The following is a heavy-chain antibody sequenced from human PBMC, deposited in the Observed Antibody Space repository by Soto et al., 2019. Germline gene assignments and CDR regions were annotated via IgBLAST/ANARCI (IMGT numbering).Heavy chain of an antibody. CDR3: ARSHLGSDRYTLEPFDP. CDR2: INQGGST. J-gene: IGHJ5*02. CDR1: GGSLSGHY. V-gene: IGHV4-34*01. Sequence: PSETLSLTCAVYGGSLSGHYWSWIRQPPGKGLEWIGEINQGGSTNYNPSLKSRVTISADTSKSQFSLKLCSVTAADTAVYYCARSHLGSDRYTLEPFDPWGQGTLVTVSS. D-gene: IGHD1-1*01.